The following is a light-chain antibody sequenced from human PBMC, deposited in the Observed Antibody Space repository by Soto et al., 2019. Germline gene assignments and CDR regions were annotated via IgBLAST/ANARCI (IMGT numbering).Light chain of an antibody. CDR2: DAS. V-gene: IGKV3D-20*01. CDR1: QSVSSIY. CDR3: QQYGSSPLT. J-gene: IGKJ4*01. Sequence: EIVLRQSRSSRSLSPGERATLSCGASQSVSSIYLAWYQQKPGLAPRLLIYDASSRATGIPDRFSGSGTGTDFTLTISRLEPEDFAVYYCQQYGSSPLTFGGGTKVDI.